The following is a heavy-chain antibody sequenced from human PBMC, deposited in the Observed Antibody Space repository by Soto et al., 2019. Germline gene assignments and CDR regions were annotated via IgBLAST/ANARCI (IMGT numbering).Heavy chain of an antibody. Sequence: PSETLSLTCAVYGGSFSGYYWSWIRQPPGKGLEWIGEINHSGSTNYNPSLKSRVTISVDTSKNQFSLKLSSVTAADTAVYYCARFLKAGRQNWFDPWGQGTLVTVSS. V-gene: IGHV4-34*01. D-gene: IGHD6-13*01. CDR3: ARFLKAGRQNWFDP. CDR1: GGSFSGYY. J-gene: IGHJ5*02. CDR2: INHSGST.